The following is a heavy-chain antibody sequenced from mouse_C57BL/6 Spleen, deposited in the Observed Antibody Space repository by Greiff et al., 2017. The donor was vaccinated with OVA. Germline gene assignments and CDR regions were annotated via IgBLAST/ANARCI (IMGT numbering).Heavy chain of an antibody. J-gene: IGHJ3*01. D-gene: IGHD2-5*01. Sequence: EVKVVESGGGLVKPGGSLKLSCAASGFTFSDYGMHWVRQAPEKGLEWVAYISSGSSTIYYADTVKGRFTISRENAKNTLFLQMTSLRSEDTAMYYCARGRYSNYPFAYWGQGTLVTVSA. CDR2: ISSGSSTI. CDR3: ARGRYSNYPFAY. CDR1: GFTFSDYG. V-gene: IGHV5-17*01.